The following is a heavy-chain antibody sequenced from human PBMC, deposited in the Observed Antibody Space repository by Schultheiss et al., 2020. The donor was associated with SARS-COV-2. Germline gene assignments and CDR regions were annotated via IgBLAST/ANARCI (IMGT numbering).Heavy chain of an antibody. V-gene: IGHV3-23*01. J-gene: IGHJ4*02. CDR2: ISSGGGST. D-gene: IGHD3-22*01. Sequence: GGSLRLSCAASGFTFSSYAMSWVRQAPGKGLEWVSAISSGGGSTYYPDSVKGRFTISRDNSKNTLYLQINSLRVEDTAVYYCARPFSDNSGYYPLWGRGTLVTVSS. CDR1: GFTFSSYA. CDR3: ARPFSDNSGYYPL.